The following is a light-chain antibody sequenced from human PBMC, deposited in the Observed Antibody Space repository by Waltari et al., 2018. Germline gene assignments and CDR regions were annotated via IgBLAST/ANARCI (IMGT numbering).Light chain of an antibody. CDR3: AAWDDSLNGQV. Sequence: QSVLTPPRSASGTPGQRVTISCAGGRPNIVLNTVNWYQHLPGTPPKLLIYNDNRRPSGVPDRFSGSKSGTSASLAISGLQSEDEVDYYCAAWDDSLNGQVFGGGTKLTVL. V-gene: IGLV1-44*01. J-gene: IGLJ3*02. CDR1: RPNIVLNT. CDR2: NDN.